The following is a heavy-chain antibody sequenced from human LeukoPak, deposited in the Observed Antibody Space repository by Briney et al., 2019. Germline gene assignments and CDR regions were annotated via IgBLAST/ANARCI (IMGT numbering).Heavy chain of an antibody. Sequence: GGSLRLSCAASGFTFSGSAMHWVRQASGKGLEGVGRIRSKANSYATAYAASVKGRFTISRDDSKNTAYLQMNSLKTEDTAVYYCARDWGSYCSSTSCYTRLTYYFDYWGQGTLVTVSS. CDR3: ARDWGSYCSSTSCYTRLTYYFDY. V-gene: IGHV3-73*01. CDR2: IRSKANSYAT. D-gene: IGHD2-2*02. J-gene: IGHJ4*02. CDR1: GFTFSGSA.